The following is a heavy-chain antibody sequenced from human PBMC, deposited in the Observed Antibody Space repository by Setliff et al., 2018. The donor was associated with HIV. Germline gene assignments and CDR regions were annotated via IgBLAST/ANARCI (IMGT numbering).Heavy chain of an antibody. J-gene: IGHJ3*02. D-gene: IGHD3-22*01. CDR3: ARTAIDYYESSGYYHDAFDT. CDR2: IYHSGST. Sequence: SETLSLTCTVSGGSISSNSYSWGWIRRPPGKGLEWIGSIYHSGSTYNNPSLKSRVTISVDTSKNQFSLKLTSVTAADTAVYYCARTAIDYYESSGYYHDAFDTWGRGSMVTVSS. V-gene: IGHV4-39*01. CDR1: GGSISSNSYS.